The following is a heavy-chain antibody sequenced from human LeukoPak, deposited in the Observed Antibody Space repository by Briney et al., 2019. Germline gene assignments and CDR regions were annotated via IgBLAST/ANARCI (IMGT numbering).Heavy chain of an antibody. V-gene: IGHV3-30*02. CDR2: IRYDENTK. J-gene: IGHJ4*02. D-gene: IGHD5-24*01. Sequence: GGSLRLSCTASGFPFSSYGMQWVRQAPGKGLEWVACIRYDENTKYYADSVKGRFTVPRDNSENTLFLQMNSLRAEDTAVYYCAKENTRAGYRLFHYWGQGTLVTVSS. CDR3: AKENTRAGYRLFHY. CDR1: GFPFSSYG.